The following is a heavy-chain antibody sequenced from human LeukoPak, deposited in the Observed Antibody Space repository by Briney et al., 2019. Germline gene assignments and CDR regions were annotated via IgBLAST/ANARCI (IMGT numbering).Heavy chain of an antibody. D-gene: IGHD3-22*01. CDR2: MYYSGST. Sequence: PSETLSLTCTVSGGSISSSSYAWGWIRQPPGKGLEWIGSMYYSGSTHHNPSLKSRVTVSVDTSKNQFSLKLSSVTAADTAVYYYARLVSDSSGYYNFDYWGQGTLVTVSS. CDR3: ARLVSDSSGYYNFDY. V-gene: IGHV4-39*01. J-gene: IGHJ4*02. CDR1: GGSISSSSYA.